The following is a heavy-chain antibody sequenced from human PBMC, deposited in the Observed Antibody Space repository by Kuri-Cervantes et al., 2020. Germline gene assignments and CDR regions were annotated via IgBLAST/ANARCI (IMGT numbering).Heavy chain of an antibody. D-gene: IGHD1-26*01. CDR2: IGTAGDT. CDR3: ARECIVGAAADY. Sequence: GESLKISCAASGFTFSSYDMHWVRQATGKGLEWVSAIGTAGDTYYPGSVKGRFTISRENAKNSLYLQMNSLRAGDTAVYYCARECIVGAAADYWGQGTLVTVSS. CDR1: GFTFSSYD. J-gene: IGHJ4*02. V-gene: IGHV3-13*01.